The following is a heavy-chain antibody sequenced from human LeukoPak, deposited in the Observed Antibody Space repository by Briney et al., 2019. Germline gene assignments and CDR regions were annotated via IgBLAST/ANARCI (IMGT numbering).Heavy chain of an antibody. V-gene: IGHV3-11*04. J-gene: IGHJ4*02. CDR1: GFTFSDYY. CDR2: ISPSGGTI. D-gene: IGHD6-6*01. Sequence: PGGSLRLSCAASGFTFSDYYMSWIRQAPGKGLEWASHISPSGGTIYYADSVKGRFTISRDNAKNSLYLQMNSLRAEDTAVCYCVPYSSSSGTLNYWGQGALVTVSS. CDR3: VPYSSSSGTLNY.